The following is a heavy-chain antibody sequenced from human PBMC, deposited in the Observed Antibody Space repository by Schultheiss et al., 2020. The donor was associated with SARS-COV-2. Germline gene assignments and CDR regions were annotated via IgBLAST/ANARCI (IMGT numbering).Heavy chain of an antibody. J-gene: IGHJ4*02. V-gene: IGHV3-30*07. CDR3: ARVRYYYDSSGYYVIDY. CDR2: ISFDGSDK. D-gene: IGHD3-22*01. Sequence: GGSLRLSCAASGFTFSSYAMHWVRQAPGKGLEWVAVISFDGSDKYYADSVKGRVTISRDNSKNTLYLQMNSLRAEDTAVYYCARVRYYYDSSGYYVIDYWGQGTLVTVSS. CDR1: GFTFSSYA.